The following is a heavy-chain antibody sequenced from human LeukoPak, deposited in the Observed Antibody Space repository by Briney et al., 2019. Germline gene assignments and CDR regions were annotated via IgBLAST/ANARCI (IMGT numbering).Heavy chain of an antibody. Sequence: SETLSLTCNVSGGSISSSSYYWGWIRQPPGKGLEWIGSIYHSGSTYYNPSLKSRVTISVDTSKNQFSLKLSSVTAADTAVYYCASEGSSGYVDYWGQGTLVTVSS. CDR3: ASEGSSGYVDY. CDR1: GGSISSSSYY. V-gene: IGHV4-39*07. CDR2: IYHSGST. D-gene: IGHD5-12*01. J-gene: IGHJ4*02.